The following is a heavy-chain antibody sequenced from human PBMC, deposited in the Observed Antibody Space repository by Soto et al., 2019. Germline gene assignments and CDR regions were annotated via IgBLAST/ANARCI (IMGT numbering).Heavy chain of an antibody. D-gene: IGHD4-4*01. Sequence: ASVKVSCKASGYNFANFGISWVRQAPGQGLEWLGWIGPHSGNPNYAQRFQGRGTMSTDTSTSTAYMELRTLRSDDTAVYFCARFEFSNYVIDYCAQGTLVTGSS. CDR2: IGPHSGNP. CDR3: ARFEFSNYVIDY. V-gene: IGHV1-18*01. CDR1: GYNFANFG. J-gene: IGHJ4*02.